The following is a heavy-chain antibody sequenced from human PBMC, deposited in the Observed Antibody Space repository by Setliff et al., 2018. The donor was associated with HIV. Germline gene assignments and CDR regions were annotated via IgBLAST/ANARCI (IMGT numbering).Heavy chain of an antibody. J-gene: IGHJ4*02. CDR3: ARAAYGYDSSGYFFDY. CDR2: IIPIFSTA. V-gene: IGHV1-69*05. Sequence: SVKVSCKASGGTFSSYVISWVRQAPGQGLEWMGGIIPIFSTANYAQKFQGRVTITTDESTSTVYMELSSLRSEDTAVYYCARAAYGYDSSGYFFDYWGQRTLVTVSS. D-gene: IGHD3-22*01. CDR1: GGTFSSYV.